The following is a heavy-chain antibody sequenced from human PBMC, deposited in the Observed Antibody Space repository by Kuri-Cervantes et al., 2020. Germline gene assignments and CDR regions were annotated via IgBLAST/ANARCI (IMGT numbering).Heavy chain of an antibody. D-gene: IGHD3-9*01. V-gene: IGHV1-18*04. Sequence: ASVKVSCKASGYTFTSYYMHWVRQAPGQGLEWMGWISAYNGNTNYAQKFQGRVTITADKSTSTAYMELSSLRSEDTAVYYCARDRGRYFDWLLPKNNWFDPWGQGTLVTVSS. J-gene: IGHJ5*02. CDR1: GYTFTSYY. CDR3: ARDRGRYFDWLLPKNNWFDP. CDR2: ISAYNGNT.